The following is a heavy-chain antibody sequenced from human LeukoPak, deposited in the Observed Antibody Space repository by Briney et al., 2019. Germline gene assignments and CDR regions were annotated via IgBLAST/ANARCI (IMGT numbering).Heavy chain of an antibody. Sequence: PSETLSPTCTVSGGSISSYYWSWIRQPPGKGLEWIGYIYYSGSTNYNPSLKSRVTISVDTSKNQFSLKLSSVTAADTAVYYCAKDQDCSGGSCFEYFQHWGQGTLVTVSS. J-gene: IGHJ1*01. V-gene: IGHV4-59*01. CDR1: GGSISSYY. D-gene: IGHD2-15*01. CDR2: IYYSGST. CDR3: AKDQDCSGGSCFEYFQH.